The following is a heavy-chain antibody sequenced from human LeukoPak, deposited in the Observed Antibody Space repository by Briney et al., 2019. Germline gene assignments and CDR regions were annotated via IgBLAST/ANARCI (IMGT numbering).Heavy chain of an antibody. CDR1: GGSISSSSCY. D-gene: IGHD3-22*01. V-gene: IGHV4-39*01. Sequence: SETLSLTCTVSGGSISSSSCYWGWLRQPPGKGLEWIGSIYYSGSTYYNPSLKSRVTISVDTSKNQFSLKLSSVTAADTAVYYCARQLFDSSGYIDYWGQGTLVTVSS. CDR2: IYYSGST. J-gene: IGHJ4*02. CDR3: ARQLFDSSGYIDY.